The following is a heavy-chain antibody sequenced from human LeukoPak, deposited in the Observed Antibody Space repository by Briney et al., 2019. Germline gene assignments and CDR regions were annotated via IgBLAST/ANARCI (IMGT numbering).Heavy chain of an antibody. CDR2: ISGYNAYT. CDR3: ARDRRLDYQLPADN. D-gene: IGHD2-2*01. J-gene: IGHJ4*02. V-gene: IGHV1-18*01. CDR1: GYTFSKYG. Sequence: PGASVKVSCKASGYTFSKYGISWVRQAPGQGLEWMGWISGYNAYTHYAQKLQGRVTMTTDTSTSTAYMELRSLRSDDTAVYYCARDRRLDYQLPADNWGQGTLVTVSS.